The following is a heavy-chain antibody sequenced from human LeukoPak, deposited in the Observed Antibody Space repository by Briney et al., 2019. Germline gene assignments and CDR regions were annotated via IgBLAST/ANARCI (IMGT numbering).Heavy chain of an antibody. CDR3: AGGKRYCSNTSCYTPWFDP. V-gene: IGHV4-34*01. D-gene: IGHD2-2*02. CDR2: INHGGST. CDR1: RGSFSGYY. J-gene: IGHJ5*02. Sequence: SETLSLTCAVYRGSFSGYYWSWIRQPPGKGLEWIGEINHGGSTNYNSSLKSRVTISIDTSKNQFSLKLSSVTAADTAVYYCAGGKRYCSNTSCYTPWFDPWGQGTLVTASS.